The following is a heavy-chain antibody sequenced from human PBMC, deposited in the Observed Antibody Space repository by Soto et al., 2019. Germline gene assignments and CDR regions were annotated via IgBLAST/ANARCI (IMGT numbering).Heavy chain of an antibody. CDR3: ARSGWNSPYYSLGLDV. J-gene: IGHJ6*02. CDR1: GYTFTAFG. CDR2: ISPYNGNT. Sequence: QEQLVQSGAEVREPGASVKVSCQTSGYTFTAFGITWVRQAQGQGLELLGWISPYNGNTKYADNFQGRLTLTAEMSTHTVYMELGGLRPDDTAVYYCARSGWNSPYYSLGLDVWGQGTTVTVSS. V-gene: IGHV1-18*01. D-gene: IGHD6-19*01.